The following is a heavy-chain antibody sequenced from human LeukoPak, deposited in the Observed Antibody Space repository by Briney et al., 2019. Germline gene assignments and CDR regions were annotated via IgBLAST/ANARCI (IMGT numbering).Heavy chain of an antibody. CDR3: ARDQDSSYSYGLPYYFDY. D-gene: IGHD5-18*01. J-gene: IGHJ4*02. CDR1: GFTFSSYS. CDR2: ISSSSSYI. Sequence: GGSLRLSCADSGFTFSSYSMNWVRQAPGKGLEWVSSISSSSSYIYYADSVKGRFTTSRDNAKNSLYLQMNSLRAEDTAVYYCARDQDSSYSYGLPYYFDYWGQGTLVTASS. V-gene: IGHV3-21*01.